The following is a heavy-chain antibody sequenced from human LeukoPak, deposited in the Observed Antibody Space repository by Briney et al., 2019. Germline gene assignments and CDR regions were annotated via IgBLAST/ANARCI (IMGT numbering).Heavy chain of an antibody. V-gene: IGHV6-1*01. CDR3: ARAGAANERARFDY. Sequence: SQTLSLTCAISGDSVSSNSAAWNWIRQSPSRGLEWLGRTYYRSRWYNDYAVSVKSRITINPDTSKNQFSLQLNSVTPEDTAVYYCARAGAANERARFDYWGQGTLVTVSS. CDR2: TYYRSRWYN. CDR1: GDSVSSNSAA. D-gene: IGHD6-13*01. J-gene: IGHJ4*02.